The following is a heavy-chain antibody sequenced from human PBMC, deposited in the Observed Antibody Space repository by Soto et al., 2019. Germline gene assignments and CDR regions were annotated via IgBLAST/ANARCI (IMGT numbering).Heavy chain of an antibody. CDR3: ARGGIVVVPAPHLFDY. J-gene: IGHJ4*02. D-gene: IGHD2-2*01. CDR2: INPNKGGT. V-gene: IGHV1-2*04. Sequence: ASVKVSCKTSGYTFTGYCITWGRQAPGQGLEWMGWINPNKGGTNYAQKFQGWVTMTRDTSISTAYMELSRLRSDDTAVYYCARGGIVVVPAPHLFDYWGQGTLVTVSS. CDR1: GYTFTGYC.